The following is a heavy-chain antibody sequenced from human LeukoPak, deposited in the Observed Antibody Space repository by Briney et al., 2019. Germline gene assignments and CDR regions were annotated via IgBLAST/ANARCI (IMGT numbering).Heavy chain of an antibody. V-gene: IGHV3-23*01. D-gene: IGHD3-3*01. CDR3: AKDRGITIFGVTPKPPDFDY. Sequence: GGSLRLSCAASGFTFNTYAMSWVRQAPGKGLEWVSTISGSGGSTYYADSVKGRFTISRDNSKNTLYLQMNSLRAEDTAVYYRAKDRGITIFGVTPKPPDFDYWGQGTLVTVSS. J-gene: IGHJ4*02. CDR2: ISGSGGST. CDR1: GFTFNTYA.